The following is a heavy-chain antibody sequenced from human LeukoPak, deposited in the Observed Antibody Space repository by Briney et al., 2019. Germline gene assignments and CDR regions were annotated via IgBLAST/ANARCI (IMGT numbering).Heavy chain of an antibody. CDR3: ARGLYYSGSGRTFDS. D-gene: IGHD3-10*01. Sequence: SETLSLTFQVYDDSSSGYYWSWIRQPPGKGLEWIGGINHSGSTNYNPSLKSRVTISVDTSNNRFSLKMSSVTAADTAMYFCARGLYYSGSGRTFDSWGQGTLVTVSS. CDR1: DDSSSGYY. CDR2: INHSGST. V-gene: IGHV4-34*01. J-gene: IGHJ4*02.